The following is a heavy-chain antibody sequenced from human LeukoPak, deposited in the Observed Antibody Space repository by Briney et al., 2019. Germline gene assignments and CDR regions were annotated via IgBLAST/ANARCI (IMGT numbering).Heavy chain of an antibody. V-gene: IGHV3-23*01. D-gene: IGHD6-13*01. J-gene: IGHJ3*02. CDR2: ISGSGGST. CDR1: GFTFSSYA. CDR3: AKVDSSRWGAFDI. Sequence: GGSLRLSCAASGFTFSSYAMSWVRQAPGKGLEWVSAISGSGGSTYYADSVKGRFTISRDNSKNTLYLQMNSLRAEDTAVYYLAKVDSSRWGAFDILGQGKMGTGSS.